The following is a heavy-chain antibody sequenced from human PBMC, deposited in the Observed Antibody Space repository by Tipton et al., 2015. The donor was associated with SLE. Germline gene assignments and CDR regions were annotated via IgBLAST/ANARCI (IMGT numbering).Heavy chain of an antibody. CDR3: ARDYYGSGFDAFDI. V-gene: IGHV4-59*01. J-gene: IGHJ3*02. CDR1: GGFISIYY. Sequence: TLSLTCTVSGGFISIYYWGWIRQPPKQGLEWIGWIYHTGSTDYNPSLMSRVIISVDTSKNQFSLRLRSVTAADTAVYYCARDYYGSGFDAFDIWGQGTMVTGSS. D-gene: IGHD3-10*01. CDR2: IYHTGST.